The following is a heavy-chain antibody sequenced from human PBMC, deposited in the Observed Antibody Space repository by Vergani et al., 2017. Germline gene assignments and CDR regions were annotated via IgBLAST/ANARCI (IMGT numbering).Heavy chain of an antibody. CDR2: IYTSGST. J-gene: IGHJ6*02. V-gene: IGHV4-61*02. CDR3: AREWYYGMDV. CDR1: GGSISSGSYY. Sequence: QVQLQESGPGLVKPSQTLSLTCTVSGGSISSGSYYWSWIRQPAGKGLEWIGRIYTSGSTNYNPSLKSRVPISVDTSKNQFSLKLSSVTAADTAVYYCAREWYYGMDVWGQGTTVTVTS.